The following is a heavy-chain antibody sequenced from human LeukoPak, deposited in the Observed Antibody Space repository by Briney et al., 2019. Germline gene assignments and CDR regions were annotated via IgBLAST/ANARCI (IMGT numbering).Heavy chain of an antibody. J-gene: IGHJ4*02. D-gene: IGHD3-16*01. CDR3: ARDLGDYFDH. CDR1: GGSISSGGYY. V-gene: IGHV4-31*03. CDR2: IYYSGST. Sequence: SETLSLTCTVSGGSISSGGYYWSWICQHPGKGLEWIGYIYYSGSTYYNPSLKSRVTISVDTSKNQFSLKLSSVTAADTAVYYCARDLGDYFDHWGQGTLVTVSS.